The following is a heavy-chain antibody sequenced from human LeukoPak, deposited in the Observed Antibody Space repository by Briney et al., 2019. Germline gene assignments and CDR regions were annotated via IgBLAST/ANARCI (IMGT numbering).Heavy chain of an antibody. CDR2: ISNSSTYI. V-gene: IGHV3-21*01. CDR3: ARGAGSPYYYYMDV. CDR1: GFTFSSYS. D-gene: IGHD3-10*01. Sequence: PGGSLRLSCAASGFTFSSYSMNWVRQAPGKGLEWVSSISNSSTYIYYADSVKGRFTISRDNAKNSLYLQMNSLRAEDTAVYYCARGAGSPYYYYMDVWGKGTTVTVSS. J-gene: IGHJ6*03.